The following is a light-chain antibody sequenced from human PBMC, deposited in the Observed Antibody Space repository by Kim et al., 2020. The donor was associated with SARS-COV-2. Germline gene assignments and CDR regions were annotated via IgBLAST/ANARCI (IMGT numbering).Light chain of an antibody. V-gene: IGLV1-51*01. J-gene: IGLJ2*01. CDR1: SSNIGRSA. Sequence: QSVLTQPPSVSAAPGQKVTISCSGSSSNIGRSAVSWYQQVPGTAPKLLIYDNNKRPSGIPDRFSGSKSGTSATLGITGLQTGDEADYFCGTWDSSLSVSLIGAGTKVTVL. CDR3: GTWDSSLSVSL. CDR2: DNN.